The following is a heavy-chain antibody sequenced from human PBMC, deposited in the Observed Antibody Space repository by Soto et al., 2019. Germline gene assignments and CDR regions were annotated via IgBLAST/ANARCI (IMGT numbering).Heavy chain of an antibody. CDR2: INPSVGST. D-gene: IGHD3-22*01. CDR3: AREYYYDSSGPQGGFDP. Sequence: ASVKVSCKASGYTFTSYYMPWVRQTPGQGFEWMGIINPSVGSTSYAQKFQGRVTMTRDTSTSTVDMELSSLRSEDTAVYYCAREYYYDSSGPQGGFDPWGQGTLVTVSS. V-gene: IGHV1-46*01. J-gene: IGHJ5*02. CDR1: GYTFTSYY.